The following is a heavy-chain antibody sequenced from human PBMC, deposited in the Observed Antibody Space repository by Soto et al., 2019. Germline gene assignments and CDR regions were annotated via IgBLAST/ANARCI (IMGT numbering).Heavy chain of an antibody. CDR1: GGSFGTNY. CDR2: TYHTGST. J-gene: IGHJ5*02. Sequence: SETLSLTCTISGGSFGTNYWSWIRQAPGKGLEWIGYTYHTGSTKYNPSLKSRATISVDTSKNQFSLTLNSAAAADTAVYYCSGGSCFNWFDPWGQGTLVTVSS. V-gene: IGHV4-59*03. D-gene: IGHD2-15*01. CDR3: SGGSCFNWFDP.